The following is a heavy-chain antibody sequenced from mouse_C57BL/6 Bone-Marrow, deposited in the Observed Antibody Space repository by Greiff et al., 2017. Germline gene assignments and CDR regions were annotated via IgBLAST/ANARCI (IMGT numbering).Heavy chain of an antibody. V-gene: IGHV1-55*01. J-gene: IGHJ3*01. CDR1: GYTFTSYW. D-gene: IGHD2-12*01. Sequence: VQLKQPGAELVKPGASVKMSCKASGYTFTSYWLTWVKQRPGQGLEWIGDIYPGSGSTNYNEKFKSKATLTVDTSSSTAYMQLSSLTSEDSAVYYCARKGYSSWFAYWGQGTLVTVSA. CDR2: IYPGSGST. CDR3: ARKGYSSWFAY.